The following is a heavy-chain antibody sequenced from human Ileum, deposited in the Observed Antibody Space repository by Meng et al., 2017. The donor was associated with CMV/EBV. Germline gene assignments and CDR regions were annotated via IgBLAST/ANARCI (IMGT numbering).Heavy chain of an antibody. CDR3: ARDPGCDDPTCYGIGWDL. D-gene: IGHD2-21*01. J-gene: IGHJ1*01. CDR1: GYTFTGHY. V-gene: IGHV1-2*02. CDR2: INPDSGGS. Sequence: ASVKVSCKASGYTFTGHYIHWVRQAPGQGLEWMGWINPDSGGSNYAQRFQGKVTMTRDTSIDTAYMELNSLKSDDTAVYYCARDPGCDDPTCYGIGWDLWRQGTLHSVSS.